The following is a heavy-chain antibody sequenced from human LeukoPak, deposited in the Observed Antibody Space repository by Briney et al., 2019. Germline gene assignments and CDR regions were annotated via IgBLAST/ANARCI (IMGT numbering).Heavy chain of an antibody. CDR3: TTDLGTYYHGSQRLIPIDY. CDR2: IKSKTDGETT. V-gene: IGHV3-15*01. CDR1: GFTFTNAW. Sequence: GGSLRLSCVDPGFTFTNAWMSWVRQAPGKGLEWIGRIKSKTDGETTNYAEPVRGRFTISRDDSKSAVYLQMNSLKIEDTAVYYCTTDLGTYYHGSQRLIPIDYWGQGTLVTVSS. D-gene: IGHD3-10*01. J-gene: IGHJ4*02.